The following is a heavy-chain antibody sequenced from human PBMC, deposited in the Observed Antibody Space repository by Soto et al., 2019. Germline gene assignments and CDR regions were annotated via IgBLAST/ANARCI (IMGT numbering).Heavy chain of an antibody. J-gene: IGHJ3*02. D-gene: IGHD1-26*01. CDR3: AKDLTVGAGHPIDAFDI. Sequence: EVQLLESGEGLVQPGGSLRLSCAASGFAFISYAMSWVRQAPGKGLEWVSTVTASGGSTYYADSVKGRFTISRDNSKNTLYLQMNSLRAEDTAVYYCAKDLTVGAGHPIDAFDIWGLGTKVTVSS. CDR1: GFAFISYA. CDR2: VTASGGST. V-gene: IGHV3-23*01.